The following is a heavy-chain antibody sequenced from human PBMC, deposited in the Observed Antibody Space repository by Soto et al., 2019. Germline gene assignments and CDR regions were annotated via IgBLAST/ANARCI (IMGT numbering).Heavy chain of an antibody. Sequence: GESLEISCKGSGYSFSSYWIAWVRQMPGKGLEWMGIIYPGDSNTRYSPSFQGQVTISADKSISTAYLQWSSLKASDTAMYYCARHDTAMGNLIDYWGQGTLVTVSS. CDR1: GYSFSSYW. V-gene: IGHV5-51*01. D-gene: IGHD5-18*01. CDR3: ARHDTAMGNLIDY. J-gene: IGHJ4*02. CDR2: IYPGDSNT.